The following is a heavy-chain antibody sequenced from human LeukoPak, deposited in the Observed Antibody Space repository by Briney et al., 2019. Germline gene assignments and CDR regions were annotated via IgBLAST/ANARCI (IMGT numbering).Heavy chain of an antibody. D-gene: IGHD5-24*01. V-gene: IGHV3-23*01. Sequence: PGGSPRLSCAASGFTFSSYAMSWVRQAPGRGLEWVSSISGSGNRTYYADSVKGRFTISRDNSKNTLFLQMNSLKTEDTAVYYCATGGINLDFWGQGTLVTVSS. CDR2: ISGSGNRT. J-gene: IGHJ4*02. CDR1: GFTFSSYA. CDR3: ATGGINLDF.